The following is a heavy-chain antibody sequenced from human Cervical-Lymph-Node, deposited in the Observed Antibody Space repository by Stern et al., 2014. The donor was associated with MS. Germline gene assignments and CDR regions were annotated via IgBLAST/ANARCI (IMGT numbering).Heavy chain of an antibody. V-gene: IGHV1-2*02. D-gene: IGHD1-26*01. CDR1: ENTFTGYY. Sequence: QVQLVQSGAEVKKPGASVKVTCQASENTFTGYYIHWVRQAPGQGLEWMGWINPNSGATNYAQRFQDRVSLTSDTSNTLAYMELDRLTSDDTAVYYCARISLGSGIDYWGQGSLVTVSS. CDR3: ARISLGSGIDY. J-gene: IGHJ4*02. CDR2: INPNSGAT.